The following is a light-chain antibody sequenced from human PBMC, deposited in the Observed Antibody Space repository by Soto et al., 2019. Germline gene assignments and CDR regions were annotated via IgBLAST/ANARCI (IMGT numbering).Light chain of an antibody. CDR1: SSDVGGYNY. CDR3: SSYTSSGTRI. Sequence: QSVLTQPASVSGSPGQSITISCTGTSSDVGGYNYVSWYQHHPGKPPKLMIYDVSNRPSGVSNHFSGSKSGNTASLTISGRQAEDEADYYCSSYTSSGTRIFGGGTKLTVL. J-gene: IGLJ2*01. CDR2: DVS. V-gene: IGLV2-14*03.